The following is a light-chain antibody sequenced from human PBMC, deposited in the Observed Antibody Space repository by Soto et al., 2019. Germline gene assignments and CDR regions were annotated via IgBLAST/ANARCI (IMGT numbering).Light chain of an antibody. CDR3: SSYTNTYTYV. Sequence: SVLTEPASVSGSPGQSITISCTGSSSDVGAYNYVSWYQQYPGNAPKLIIYEVNYRPSEVPHRFSGSKSGNTATLTISGLQAEDEAEYYCSSYTNTYTYVFGPGTKFTGL. CDR2: EVN. CDR1: SSDVGAYNY. J-gene: IGLJ1*01. V-gene: IGLV2-14*01.